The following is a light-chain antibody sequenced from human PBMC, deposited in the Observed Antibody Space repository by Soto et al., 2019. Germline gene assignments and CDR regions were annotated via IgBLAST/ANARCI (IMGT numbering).Light chain of an antibody. J-gene: IGKJ5*01. V-gene: IGKV1-16*01. CDR3: QQYNSYSVT. CDR1: QTISNY. CDR2: AAS. Sequence: DIQMTQSPSSLSASVGDGVTITCRASQTISNYLNWYQQQPGKAPKLLIYAASSLQSGVPSRFSGSGSGTDFTLTISSLQPDDFATYYCQQYNSYSVTFGQGTRLEIK.